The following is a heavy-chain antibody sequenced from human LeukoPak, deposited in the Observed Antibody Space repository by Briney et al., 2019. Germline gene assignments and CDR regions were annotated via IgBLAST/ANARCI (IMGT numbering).Heavy chain of an antibody. D-gene: IGHD5-24*01. Sequence: SETLSLSCAVSGYSISSGYNWGWIRQPPGKGLEGIGSIYHGGSTYCNPSLKSRFTISVDTTKNTFSLKQSPVTPADTAVFYCARQRGSSWLQAPDDAFDICGEGTMVTVSS. V-gene: IGHV4-38-2*01. CDR1: GYSISSGYN. CDR3: ARQRGSSWLQAPDDAFDI. J-gene: IGHJ3*02. CDR2: IYHGGST.